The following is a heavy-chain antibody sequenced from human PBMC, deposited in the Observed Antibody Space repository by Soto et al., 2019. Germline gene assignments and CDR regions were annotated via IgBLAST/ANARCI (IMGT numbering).Heavy chain of an antibody. J-gene: IGHJ4*02. V-gene: IGHV4-34*01. CDR3: ARDKITGLSDY. Sequence: SETLSLTCAAYGGSFSGYYWTWIRQPPGTGLEWIGEINHSGSTNYNPSLKSRVTISVDTSKNQFSLKLTSVTAADTAVYYCARDKITGLSDYWGQGALVTVSS. CDR2: INHSGST. D-gene: IGHD2-8*02. CDR1: GGSFSGYY.